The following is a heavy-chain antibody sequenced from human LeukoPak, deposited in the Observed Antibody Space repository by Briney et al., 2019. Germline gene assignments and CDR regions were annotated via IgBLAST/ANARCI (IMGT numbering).Heavy chain of an antibody. V-gene: IGHV4-34*01. CDR1: GGSFSDYY. CDR2: INHSGST. J-gene: IGHJ4*02. CDR3: ARGVGYTYGYYFDY. Sequence: SETLSLTCAVYGGSFSDYYWSWIRQPPGKGLEWIGEINHSGSTNYNPSFKSRDTISVDTSKSQFSLKLSSVTAADTAVFYCARGVGYTYGYYFDYWGQGTLVTVSS. D-gene: IGHD2-8*01.